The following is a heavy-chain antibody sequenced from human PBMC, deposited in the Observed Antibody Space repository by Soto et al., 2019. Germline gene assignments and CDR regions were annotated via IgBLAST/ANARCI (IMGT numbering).Heavy chain of an antibody. CDR1: GGSISSYY. CDR3: ARNRRNYYGSGSYYNGFDY. V-gene: IGHV4-4*07. Sequence: SETLSLTCTVSGGSISSYYWSWIRQPAGKGLEWIGRIYTSGSTNYNPSLKSRVTMSVDTSKNQFSLKLSSVTAADTAVYYCARNRRNYYGSGSYYNGFDYWGQGTLVTVSS. D-gene: IGHD3-10*01. CDR2: IYTSGST. J-gene: IGHJ4*02.